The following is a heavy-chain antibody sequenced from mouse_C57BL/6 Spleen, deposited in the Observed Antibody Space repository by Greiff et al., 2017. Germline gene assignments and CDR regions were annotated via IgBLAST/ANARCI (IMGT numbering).Heavy chain of an antibody. CDR3: EREGSSSPLDF. J-gene: IGHJ2*01. Sequence: QVQLQQPGAELVKPGASVKLSCKASGYTFTSYWMHWVKQRPGQGLEWIGMIYPNSGSTNYNEKFKSKATLTVDKSSSTAYMQLSGLTSEDSAAYYCEREGSSSPLDFWGKGTTLTVSS. CDR2: IYPNSGST. V-gene: IGHV1-64*01. D-gene: IGHD1-1*01. CDR1: GYTFTSYW.